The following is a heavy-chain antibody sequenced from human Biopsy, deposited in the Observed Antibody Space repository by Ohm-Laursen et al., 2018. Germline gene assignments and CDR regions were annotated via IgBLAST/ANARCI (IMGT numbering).Heavy chain of an antibody. J-gene: IGHJ5*02. CDR2: MNPDSGNT. V-gene: IGHV1-8*01. D-gene: IGHD3-10*01. Sequence: ASVKVSCKVSGYTFTTYYIHWVRQATGQGLEWMGWMNPDSGNTGHAQNFQGRVTMTRNTSISTAYMELSSLRSEDTAVYFCARADPPLFYYGSGSSNWFDPWGQGTLVTVSS. CDR1: GYTFTTYY. CDR3: ARADPPLFYYGSGSSNWFDP.